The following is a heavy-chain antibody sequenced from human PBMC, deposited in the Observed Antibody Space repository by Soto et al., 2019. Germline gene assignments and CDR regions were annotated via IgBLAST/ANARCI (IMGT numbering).Heavy chain of an antibody. Sequence: QLQLQESGQGLVKPSETLSLTCTVSGGSISSSSYYWGWIRQPPGKGLEWIGSIYYSGSTYYNPSRKSRVTISVDTSKNQFSLKLSSVTAADTAVYYCARPQLQIVVVPAASGKGDDAFDIWGQGTMVTVSS. V-gene: IGHV4-39*01. CDR3: ARPQLQIVVVPAASGKGDDAFDI. D-gene: IGHD2-2*01. CDR2: IYYSGST. J-gene: IGHJ3*02. CDR1: GGSISSSSYY.